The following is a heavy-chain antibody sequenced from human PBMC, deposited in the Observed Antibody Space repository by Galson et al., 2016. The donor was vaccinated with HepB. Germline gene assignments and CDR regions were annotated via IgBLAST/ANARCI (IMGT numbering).Heavy chain of an antibody. V-gene: IGHV3-74*03. CDR1: GFMFSNYW. CDR3: ARDPYYSSTGGVGWFDP. J-gene: IGHJ5*02. D-gene: IGHD2-8*02. Sequence: SLRLSCAASGFMFSNYWMHWVRQSPGKGLVWVSRINSDGSRTTYADSVKGRFTISRDNAKNTLYLQMNSPSAEDTAAYYCARDPYYSSTGGVGWFDPWGQGTLVTVSS. CDR2: INSDGSRT.